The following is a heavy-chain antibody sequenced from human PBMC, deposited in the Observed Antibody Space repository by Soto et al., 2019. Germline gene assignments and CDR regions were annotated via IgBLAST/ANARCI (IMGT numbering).Heavy chain of an antibody. Sequence: ASVKGSCKASGNTFTNYAMHLVRQAPRQRLEWMGWISAGNGNTKYSQKFQGRVTITRDTSASTAYMELSSLRSEDTAVYYCARDNRGFATTYYYYMDVWGKGTTVTVSS. V-gene: IGHV1-3*01. CDR1: GNTFTNYA. J-gene: IGHJ6*03. CDR2: ISAGNGNT. D-gene: IGHD1-1*01. CDR3: ARDNRGFATTYYYYMDV.